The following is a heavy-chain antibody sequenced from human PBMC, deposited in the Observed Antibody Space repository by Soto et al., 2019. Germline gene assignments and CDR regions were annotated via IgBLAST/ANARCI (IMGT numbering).Heavy chain of an antibody. D-gene: IGHD3-3*01. Sequence: QPGGPLRLSCAASGFTFSSYAMSWVRQAPGKGLEWVSAISGSGGSTYYADSVKGRFTISRDNSKNTLYLQMNSLRAEDTAVYYFAKAANFWCGYDFDCWGQGTLVTVSS. J-gene: IGHJ4*02. CDR3: AKAANFWCGYDFDC. V-gene: IGHV3-23*01. CDR2: ISGSGGST. CDR1: GFTFSSYA.